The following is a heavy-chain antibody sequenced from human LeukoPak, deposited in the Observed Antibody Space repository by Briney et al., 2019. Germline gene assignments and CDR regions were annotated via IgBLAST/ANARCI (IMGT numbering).Heavy chain of an antibody. J-gene: IGHJ3*01. CDR1: RFIFNNHW. V-gene: IGHV3-74*01. CDR3: AGDGPPSKVKDALDV. CDR2: INIDGSST. Sequence: GGSPRLSCAASRFIFNNHWIHWVRQAPGKGLEWVSRINIDGSSTSYADSVKGRFTISRDDAKNTIYLRMIRLKVDDTAVYYCAGDGPPSKVKDALDVWGQGTMVTVSS.